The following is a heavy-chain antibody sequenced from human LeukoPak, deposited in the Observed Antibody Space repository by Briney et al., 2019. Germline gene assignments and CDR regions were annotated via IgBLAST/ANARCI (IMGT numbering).Heavy chain of an antibody. CDR1: GGSFGGYY. Sequence: SETLSLTCAVYGGSFGGYYWSWIRQPPGKGLEWIGEINHSGSTNYNPSPKSRVTISVDTSKNQFSLKLSPVTAADTAVYYCARGQLRYFDWLPFQHWGQGTLVTVSS. J-gene: IGHJ1*01. CDR2: INHSGST. V-gene: IGHV4-34*01. D-gene: IGHD3-9*01. CDR3: ARGQLRYFDWLPFQH.